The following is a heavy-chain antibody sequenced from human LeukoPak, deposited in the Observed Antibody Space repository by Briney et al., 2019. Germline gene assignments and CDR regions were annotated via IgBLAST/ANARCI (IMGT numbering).Heavy chain of an antibody. CDR2: ISSSGRTT. V-gene: IGHV3-48*03. D-gene: IGHD1-26*01. Sequence: PGGSLRLSCAASGLTFSSYEMNWVRQAPGKGLEWLSYISSSGRTTYYSDSVKGRFTISRDTAKNSLYLQMNSLRAEDTAVYYCARKYSGSPWYFDLWGRGTLVTVSS. J-gene: IGHJ2*01. CDR1: GLTFSSYE. CDR3: ARKYSGSPWYFDL.